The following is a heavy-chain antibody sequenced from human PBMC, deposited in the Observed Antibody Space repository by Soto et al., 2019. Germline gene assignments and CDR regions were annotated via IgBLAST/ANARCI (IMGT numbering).Heavy chain of an antibody. CDR1: GYTFTGYY. CDR2: INPNSGGT. V-gene: IGHV1-2*04. D-gene: IGHD3-9*01. CDR3: ARDYYSNYDILTGGRYYYMDV. J-gene: IGHJ6*03. Sequence: ASVKVSCKASGYTFTGYYMHWVRQAPGQGLEWMGWINPNSGGTNYAQKFQGWVTMTRDTSISTAYMELSRLRSDGTAVYYCARDYYSNYDILTGGRYYYMDVWGKGTTVTVSS.